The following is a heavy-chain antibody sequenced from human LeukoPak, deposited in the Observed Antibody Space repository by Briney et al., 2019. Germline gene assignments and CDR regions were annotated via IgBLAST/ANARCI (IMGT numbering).Heavy chain of an antibody. CDR3: ARDVEMYSSTWSDAFDI. CDR1: GFTFSSYS. Sequence: PGGSLRLSCAASGFTFSSYSMNWVRQAPGKGLEWVSSISSSSSYIYYADSVKGRFTISRDNAKNSLYLQMNSLRVEDTAVYYCARDVEMYSSTWSDAFDIWGQGTMVTVSS. D-gene: IGHD6-13*01. J-gene: IGHJ3*02. V-gene: IGHV3-21*01. CDR2: ISSSSSYI.